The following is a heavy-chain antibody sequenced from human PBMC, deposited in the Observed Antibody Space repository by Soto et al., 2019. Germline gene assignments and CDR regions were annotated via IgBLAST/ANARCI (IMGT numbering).Heavy chain of an antibody. Sequence: ASVKVSCKVSGYTLTELSMHWVRQAPGKGLEWMGGFDPEDGETIYAQKFQGRVTMTEDTSTDTAYMELSSLRSEDTAVYYCTLGLGGQQLPPGRIRYYYYGMDVWGQGTTVTVSS. D-gene: IGHD6-13*01. J-gene: IGHJ6*02. V-gene: IGHV1-24*01. CDR3: TLGLGGQQLPPGRIRYYYYGMDV. CDR1: GYTLTELS. CDR2: FDPEDGET.